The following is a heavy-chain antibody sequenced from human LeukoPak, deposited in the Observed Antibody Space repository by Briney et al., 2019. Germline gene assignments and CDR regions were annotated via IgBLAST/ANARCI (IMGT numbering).Heavy chain of an antibody. Sequence: PGGSLRLSCAASGFTFSSYGMSWVRQAPGKGLEWVSAISGSGGSTYYADSVKGRFTISRDNSKNTLYLQMNSLRAEDTAVYYCAKVEFGGYYFDYWGQGTLVTVSS. D-gene: IGHD1-1*01. CDR1: GFTFSSYG. CDR3: AKVEFGGYYFDY. CDR2: ISGSGGST. J-gene: IGHJ4*02. V-gene: IGHV3-23*01.